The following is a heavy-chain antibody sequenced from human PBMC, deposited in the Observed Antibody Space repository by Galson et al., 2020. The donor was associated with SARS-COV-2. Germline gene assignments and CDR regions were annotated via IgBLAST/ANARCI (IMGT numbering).Heavy chain of an antibody. CDR1: GDSISSRSYY. CDR3: ARQSMKIVVVPTATITGWFDP. CDR2: IYYRGTA. Sequence: SETLSLTCTVSGDSISSRSYYWSWIRQPPGKGLDWIGNIYYRGTAYYNPSLKSRVTISVDTSMNQFSLRLTSVTAADTAVYYCARQSMKIVVVPTATITGWFDPWGQGTLVTVSS. J-gene: IGHJ5*02. D-gene: IGHD2-2*01. V-gene: IGHV4-39*01.